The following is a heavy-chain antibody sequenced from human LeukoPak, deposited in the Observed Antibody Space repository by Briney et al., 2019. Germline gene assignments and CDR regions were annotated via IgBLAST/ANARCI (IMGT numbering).Heavy chain of an antibody. J-gene: IGHJ4*02. CDR3: AQLTYYYVGSDYYFHHY. V-gene: IGHV2-5*02. D-gene: IGHD3-22*01. Sequence: SGPTLVNPTQTLTLTCTFSGFSLSTSGVGVGWIRQPPGKALEWLALIYWDDDKRYSPSLKSRLTITKDTSKNQVVLTMTNMDPVDTATYYCAQLTYYYVGSDYYFHHYWGQGTLVTVSS. CDR2: IYWDDDK. CDR1: GFSLSTSGVG.